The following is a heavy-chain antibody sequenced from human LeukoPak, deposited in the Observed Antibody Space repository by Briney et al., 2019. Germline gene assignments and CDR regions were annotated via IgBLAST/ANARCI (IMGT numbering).Heavy chain of an antibody. Sequence: GASVKVSCKASGYTFTSYAMNWVRQAPGQGLEWMGWINTNTGNPTYGQGFTGRFVFSLDTSVSTAYLQISSLKAEDTAVYYCARELCVRGSGSYCPFAYWGQGTLVTVSS. CDR1: GYTFTSYA. CDR3: ARELCVRGSGSYCPFAY. D-gene: IGHD3-10*01. CDR2: INTNTGNP. V-gene: IGHV7-4-1*02. J-gene: IGHJ4*02.